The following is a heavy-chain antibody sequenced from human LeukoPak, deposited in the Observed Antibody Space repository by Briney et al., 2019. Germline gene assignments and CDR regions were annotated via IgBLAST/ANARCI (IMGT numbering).Heavy chain of an antibody. CDR3: ARARYGDPHFDF. CDR1: GFTFSNYG. V-gene: IGHV3-33*01. Sequence: PGGSLRLSCAASGFTFSNYGMHWARQAPGKGLEWVAAIWYDGSNKYYGDSVKGRFTISRDNSKNTLYLQMNSLRAEDTAAYYCARARYGDPHFDFWGQGTLVTVSS. J-gene: IGHJ4*02. CDR2: IWYDGSNK. D-gene: IGHD4-17*01.